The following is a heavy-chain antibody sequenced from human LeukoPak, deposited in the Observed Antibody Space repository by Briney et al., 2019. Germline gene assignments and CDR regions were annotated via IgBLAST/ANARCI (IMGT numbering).Heavy chain of an antibody. V-gene: IGHV3-33*06. D-gene: IGHD3-3*01. CDR2: IWYDGSNK. J-gene: IGHJ5*02. Sequence: SGGSLRLSCAASGFTFSSYGMHWVRQAPGKGLEWVAVIWYDGSNKYYADSVKGRFTISRDNSKNTLYLQMNSLRAEDTAVYYCAKDELAPPPYYDFWSGYYDNWFDPWAQGTLVTVSS. CDR3: AKDELAPPPYYDFWSGYYDNWFDP. CDR1: GFTFSSYG.